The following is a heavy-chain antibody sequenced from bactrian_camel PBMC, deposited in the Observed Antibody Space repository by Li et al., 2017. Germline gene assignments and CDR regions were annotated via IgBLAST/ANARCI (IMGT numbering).Heavy chain of an antibody. CDR3: AAVRGYGLDCDDASGY. CDR1: GFTFDDHD. D-gene: IGHD3*01. Sequence: QLVESGGGSVQAGGSLRLSCAASGFTFDDHDMGWFRQAHGDGCELVSTIGSDRTTYYADSVKGRFTISRDNAKNTVYLEMNSLKPDDTGVYYCAAVRGYGLDCDDASGYWGQGTQVTVS. CDR2: TIGSDRTT. V-gene: IGHV3S63*01. J-gene: IGHJ6*01.